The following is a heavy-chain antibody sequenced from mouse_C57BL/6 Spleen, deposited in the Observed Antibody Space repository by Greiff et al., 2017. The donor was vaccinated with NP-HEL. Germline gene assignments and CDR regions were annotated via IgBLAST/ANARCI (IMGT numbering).Heavy chain of an antibody. J-gene: IGHJ3*01. CDR1: GFTFSSYG. Sequence: DVKLVESGGDLVKPGGSLKLSCAASGFTFSSYGMSWVRQTPDKRLEWVATISSGGSYTYYPDSVKGRFTISRDNAKNTLYLQMSSLKSEDTAMYYCARHTAGFAYWGQGTLVTVSA. CDR2: ISSGGSYT. CDR3: ARHTAGFAY. V-gene: IGHV5-6*02.